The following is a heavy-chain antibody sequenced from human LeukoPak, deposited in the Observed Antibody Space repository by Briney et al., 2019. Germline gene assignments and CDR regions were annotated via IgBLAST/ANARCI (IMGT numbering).Heavy chain of an antibody. CDR2: ISGIGGST. CDR1: GFTFSSYA. V-gene: IGHV3-23*01. D-gene: IGHD6-13*01. CDR3: AKEPSGIAAAGPLDY. Sequence: GGSLRLSCAASGFTFSSYAMSWVRQAPGKGREWVSAISGIGGSTYYTDSAKGRCTISRDNSKNTLYLQMNSLSDEDTAVYYCAKEPSGIAAAGPLDYWGQGAMVAVSS. J-gene: IGHJ4*02.